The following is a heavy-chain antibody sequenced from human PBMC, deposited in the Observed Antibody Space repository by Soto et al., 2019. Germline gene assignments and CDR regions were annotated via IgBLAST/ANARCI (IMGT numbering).Heavy chain of an antibody. Sequence: GGSLRLSCAVSGFICSSYDMSWVRQAPGKGVEWVSTILVGGSTHYEDSVKGRFTISRDTSKNTVYLQMNSLTAGDTAVYYCAKATATGGGAFEIYGQGTLVTVSS. CDR3: AKATATGGGAFEI. CDR2: ILVGGST. J-gene: IGHJ3*02. D-gene: IGHD2-8*02. V-gene: IGHV3-23*01. CDR1: GFICSSYD.